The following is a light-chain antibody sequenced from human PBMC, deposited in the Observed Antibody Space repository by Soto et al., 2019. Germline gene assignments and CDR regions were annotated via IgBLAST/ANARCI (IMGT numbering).Light chain of an antibody. CDR1: QSVSSNF. V-gene: IGKV3-20*01. CDR3: QQYSSSPRT. CDR2: GAS. J-gene: IGKJ1*01. Sequence: VLTQSPGTLSLSPGERATLSCRASQSVSSNFLAWYQQKPAQAPRLFIYGASNRATGIPDRFSGSGSGTDFTLTISRLEPEDFAVYYCQQYSSSPRTFGQGTKVDIK.